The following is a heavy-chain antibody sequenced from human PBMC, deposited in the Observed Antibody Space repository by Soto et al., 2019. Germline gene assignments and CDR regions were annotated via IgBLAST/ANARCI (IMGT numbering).Heavy chain of an antibody. CDR2: INAGNGNT. V-gene: IGHV1-3*01. D-gene: IGHD3-10*01. CDR1: GYTFTSYA. Sequence: QVQLVQSGAEVKKPGASVKVSCKASGYTFTSYAMHWVRQAPGQRLEWMGWINAGNGNTKYSQKFQGRVTITRDTSASTAYMELSSLRSEDTAVYYCARDHGSGSYYNRIYGMDVWGQGTTVTVSS. J-gene: IGHJ6*02. CDR3: ARDHGSGSYYNRIYGMDV.